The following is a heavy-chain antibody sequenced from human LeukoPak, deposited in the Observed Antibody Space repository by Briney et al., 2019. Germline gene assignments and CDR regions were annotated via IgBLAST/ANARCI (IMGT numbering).Heavy chain of an antibody. CDR1: GASISDYY. Sequence: NPSETLSLTCTVSGASISDYYYSWIRQPPGKGLEWIGYIYYSGSTNYNPSLQSRVTISVDTSKNQFSLRLSSVTAADTAVYYCAGCLAAQKFDYWGQGTLVTVSS. CDR2: IYYSGST. D-gene: IGHD6-6*01. J-gene: IGHJ4*02. CDR3: AGCLAAQKFDY. V-gene: IGHV4-59*01.